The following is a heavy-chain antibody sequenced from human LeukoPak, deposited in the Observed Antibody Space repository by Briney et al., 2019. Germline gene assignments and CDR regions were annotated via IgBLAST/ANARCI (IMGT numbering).Heavy chain of an antibody. CDR2: IYYRGTT. J-gene: IGHJ4*02. D-gene: IGHD3-22*01. CDR3: ARQGYYDSSGYFDY. V-gene: IGHV4-59*08. Sequence: SETLSLTCTVSGGSISSYYWIWIRQPPGKGLEWIGYIYYRGTTSYNPSLKSRVTISVDTSKNQFSLKLSSVTAADTAVYYCARQGYYDSSGYFDYWGQGTLVTVSS. CDR1: GGSISSYY.